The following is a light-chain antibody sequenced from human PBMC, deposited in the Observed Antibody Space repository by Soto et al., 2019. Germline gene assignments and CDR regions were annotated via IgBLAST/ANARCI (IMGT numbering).Light chain of an antibody. CDR1: TSNIRGNT. Sequence: QSALTQPPSASGTPGQSVTISCSGSTSNIRGNTVNWYQQVPGMAPRLLIYINNQRPSGVPDRFSSSKSGTSASLAISGLQSEDEADYYCAAWDDSLNGPVFGGGTKLTVL. J-gene: IGLJ2*01. CDR3: AAWDDSLNGPV. CDR2: INN. V-gene: IGLV1-44*01.